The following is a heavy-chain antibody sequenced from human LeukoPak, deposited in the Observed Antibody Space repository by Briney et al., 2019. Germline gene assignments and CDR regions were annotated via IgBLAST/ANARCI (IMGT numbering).Heavy chain of an antibody. Sequence: SETLSLTCTVSGGSISSYYWSWVRQPPGKGLEWIGYIYYSGSTNYNPSLKSRVTISVDTSKNQFSLKLSSVTAADTAVYYCARQSGYSYGYAFDYWGQGTLVTVSS. J-gene: IGHJ4*02. CDR3: ARQSGYSYGYAFDY. D-gene: IGHD5-18*01. CDR1: GGSISSYY. CDR2: IYYSGST. V-gene: IGHV4-59*01.